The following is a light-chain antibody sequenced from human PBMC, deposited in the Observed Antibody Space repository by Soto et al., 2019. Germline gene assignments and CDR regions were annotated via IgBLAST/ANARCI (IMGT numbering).Light chain of an antibody. V-gene: IGKV3-20*01. CDR1: QRVSSGY. CDR3: QQYVTSPPGT. Sequence: EIVLTQSPGTLSLSPGERATLSCRASQRVSSGYLAWYQQKPGQAPRLLLYGASSRATGIPDRFSGSGSGTDLTLTISRLETGDFAVYYCQQYVTSPPGTFGQGTKVDIK. J-gene: IGKJ1*01. CDR2: GAS.